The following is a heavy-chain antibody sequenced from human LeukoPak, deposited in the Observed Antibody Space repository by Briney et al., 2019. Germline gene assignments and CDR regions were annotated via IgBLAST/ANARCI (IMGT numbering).Heavy chain of an antibody. CDR3: ARAFIVAISRFDP. D-gene: IGHD3-16*02. CDR2: INPNSGGT. CDR1: GYTFTGYY. J-gene: IGHJ5*02. V-gene: IGHV1-2*02. Sequence: GASVKVSCKASGYTFTGYYMHWVRQAPGQGLEWMGWINPNSGGTNYAQKFQGRVTMTRDTSISTAYMELSRLRSDDTAVYYCARAFIVAISRFDPWGQGTLVTVSS.